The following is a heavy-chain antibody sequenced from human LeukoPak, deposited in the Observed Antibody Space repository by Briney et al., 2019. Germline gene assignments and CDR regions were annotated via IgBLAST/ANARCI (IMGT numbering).Heavy chain of an antibody. V-gene: IGHV4-59*01. CDR3: ARIGKQLEQRNAFDV. CDR2: IHYSGNN. J-gene: IGHJ3*01. CDR1: GGSFSGYY. Sequence: SETLSLTCAVYGGSFSGYYWSWIRQPPGKGLEWIAYIHYSGNNNYNPSLKSRVNISVDTSKNQVSLKFTSVTAADTAVYYCARIGKQLEQRNAFDVWGQGTMVTVSS. D-gene: IGHD1/OR15-1a*01.